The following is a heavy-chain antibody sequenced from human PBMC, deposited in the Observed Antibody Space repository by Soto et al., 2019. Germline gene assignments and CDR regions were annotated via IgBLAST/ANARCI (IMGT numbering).Heavy chain of an antibody. CDR3: ARDRYSGGWLDAFDI. CDR1: GFTVSSNY. CDR2: IFTGGST. D-gene: IGHD6-19*01. V-gene: IGHV3-53*04. J-gene: IGHJ3*02. Sequence: PGGSQRLSCAASGFTVSSNYMSWVRQAPGKGLEWVSVIFTGGSTYYADSVKGRFTISRHSSKNTVYLQMNSLRAEDTAVYYCARDRYSGGWLDAFDIWGQGTMVTVSS.